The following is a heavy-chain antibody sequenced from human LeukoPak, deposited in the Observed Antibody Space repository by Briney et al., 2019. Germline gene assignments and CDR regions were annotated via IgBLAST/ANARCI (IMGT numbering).Heavy chain of an antibody. Sequence: SETLSLTCTVSSGSVNSDSHYWGWIRQPPGKGLEWIGSVYYKGTTQYNPSLKRRATMSVDTSNNRFSLSLTSATAADTGVYYWSKMASNLENNWFGPWGQGILVTVSS. CDR1: SGSVNSDSHY. CDR2: VYYKGTT. CDR3: SKMASNLENNWFGP. D-gene: IGHD1-1*01. J-gene: IGHJ5*02. V-gene: IGHV4-39*07.